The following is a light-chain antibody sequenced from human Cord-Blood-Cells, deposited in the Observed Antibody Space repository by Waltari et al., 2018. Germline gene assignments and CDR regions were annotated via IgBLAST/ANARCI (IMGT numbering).Light chain of an antibody. CDR2: QDS. CDR3: QAWDSSTVV. Sequence: SYELTQPPSVSVSPGQTASITCPGDQLGDKYACWYQQKPGQSPVLVIYQDSKRPSGIRERFSGSNSGNTATLTISGTQAMDEADYYCQAWDSSTVVFGGGTKLTVL. CDR1: QLGDKY. J-gene: IGLJ2*01. V-gene: IGLV3-1*01.